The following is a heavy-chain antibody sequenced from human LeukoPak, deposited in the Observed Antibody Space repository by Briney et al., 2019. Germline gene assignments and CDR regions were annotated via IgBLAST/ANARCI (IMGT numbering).Heavy chain of an antibody. Sequence: SETLSLTCAVSGGSISSGGYSWSWIRQPPGKGLEWIGYIYHSGSTYYNPSLKSRVTISVDRSKNQFSLKLSSVTAADTAVYYCARGRRLAYCGGDCFPWFDPWGQGTLVTVSS. J-gene: IGHJ5*02. D-gene: IGHD2-21*02. CDR1: GGSISSGGYS. V-gene: IGHV4-30-2*01. CDR3: ARGRRLAYCGGDCFPWFDP. CDR2: IYHSGST.